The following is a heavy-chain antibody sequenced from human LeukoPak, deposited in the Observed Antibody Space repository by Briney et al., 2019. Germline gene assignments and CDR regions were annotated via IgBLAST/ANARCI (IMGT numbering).Heavy chain of an antibody. D-gene: IGHD3-22*01. J-gene: IGHJ6*02. CDR3: AIRGYYDTTYAYDYHAMDV. V-gene: IGHV3-48*02. CDR2: ISGSSRTI. CDR1: GINFSGYS. Sequence: GGSLRLSCAASGINFSGYSMHWVRQAPGKGLEWVSYISGSSRTIYYADSVKGRFTISRDNAKNSLHLQINSLRDEDTAVYYCAIRGYYDTTYAYDYHAMDVWGQGTAVTVSS.